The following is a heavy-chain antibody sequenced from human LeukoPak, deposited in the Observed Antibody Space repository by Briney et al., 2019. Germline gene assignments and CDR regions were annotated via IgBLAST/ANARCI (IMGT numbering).Heavy chain of an antibody. J-gene: IGHJ5*02. CDR2: IYHSGSS. Sequence: SETLSLTCTVSGASISSTAHYWAWIRQSPGKGLEWIASIYHSGSSYYNPSLKSRVTISLDTSKWHFSLNLSSVTASDTANYYCARAPGYCSGTSCYFRFDPWGQGTLVTVSS. D-gene: IGHD2-2*03. V-gene: IGHV4-39*07. CDR3: ARAPGYCSGTSCYFRFDP. CDR1: GASISSTAHY.